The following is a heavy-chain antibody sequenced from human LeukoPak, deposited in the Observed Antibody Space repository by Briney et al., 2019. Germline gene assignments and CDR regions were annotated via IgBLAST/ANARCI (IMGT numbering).Heavy chain of an antibody. D-gene: IGHD2-21*01. V-gene: IGHV4-30-2*01. J-gene: IGHJ4*02. CDR2: IYHSGST. CDR3: ARNNVVFPDY. CDR1: GGSISSGGYS. Sequence: SETLPLTCAVSGGSISSGGYSWSWIRQPPGKGLEWIGYIYHSGSTYYNPSLKSRVTISVDRSKNQFSLKLSSVTAADTAVYYCARNNVVFPDYWGQGTLVTVSS.